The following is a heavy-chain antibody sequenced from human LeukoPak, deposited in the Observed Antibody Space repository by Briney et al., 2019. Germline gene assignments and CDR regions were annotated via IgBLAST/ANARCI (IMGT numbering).Heavy chain of an antibody. CDR1: GYTFTSYG. CDR3: ARLTWRSDPIAAAWPDY. D-gene: IGHD6-13*01. Sequence: ASVKVSCKASGYTFTSYGISWVRQAPGQGLEWMGWISAYNGNTNYAQKLQGRVTMTTDTSTSTAYMELRSLRSDDTAVYYCARLTWRSDPIAAAWPDYWGQGTLVTVSS. V-gene: IGHV1-18*01. J-gene: IGHJ4*02. CDR2: ISAYNGNT.